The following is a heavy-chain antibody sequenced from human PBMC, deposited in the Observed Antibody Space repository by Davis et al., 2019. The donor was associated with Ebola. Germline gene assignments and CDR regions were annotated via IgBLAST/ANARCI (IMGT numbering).Heavy chain of an antibody. Sequence: PGGSLRLSCAASGFTFSSYGMHWVRQAPGKGLEWVAVISYDGSNKYYADSVKGRFTISRDNSKNTLYLQMNSLRAEDTAVYYCAKEAFIVGGGGFDYWGQGTLVTVSS. V-gene: IGHV3-30*18. CDR3: AKEAFIVGGGGFDY. CDR2: ISYDGSNK. D-gene: IGHD1-26*01. CDR1: GFTFSSYG. J-gene: IGHJ4*02.